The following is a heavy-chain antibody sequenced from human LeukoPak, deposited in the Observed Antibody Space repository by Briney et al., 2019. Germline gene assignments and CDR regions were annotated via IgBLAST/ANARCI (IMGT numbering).Heavy chain of an antibody. D-gene: IGHD2-21*02. Sequence: SETLSLTCAVSGGSMDNYYWNWIRQSPGKGLEWIAYVYSSGSANYNPSLKSRVTISVDTSKNQFSLKLSSVTAADTAVYYCAREGTANWFDPWGQGTLVTVSS. J-gene: IGHJ5*02. CDR3: AREGTANWFDP. CDR2: VYSSGSA. V-gene: IGHV4-59*01. CDR1: GGSMDNYY.